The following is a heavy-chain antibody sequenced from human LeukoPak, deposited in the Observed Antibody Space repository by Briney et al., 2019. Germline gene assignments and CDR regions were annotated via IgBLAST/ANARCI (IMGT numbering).Heavy chain of an antibody. J-gene: IGHJ5*02. Sequence: ASVKVSCKASGYTFTNYAMHWVRQAPGQRLEWMGWINAGNGNTKYSQKFQGRVTITRDTSASTAYMELSSLRSEDTAVYYCARDPRAGGTSNWFDPWGQGTLVTVSS. CDR1: GYTFTNYA. CDR3: ARDPRAGGTSNWFDP. D-gene: IGHD1-26*01. V-gene: IGHV1-3*01. CDR2: INAGNGNT.